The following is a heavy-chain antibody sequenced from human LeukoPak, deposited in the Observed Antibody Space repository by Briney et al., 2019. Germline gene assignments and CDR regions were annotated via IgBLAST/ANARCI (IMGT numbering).Heavy chain of an antibody. D-gene: IGHD5-18*01. CDR3: ARESGYSYGYYYFDY. V-gene: IGHV3-53*01. CDR2: IYSGGST. CDR1: GFTVSSNY. Sequence: GGSLRLSCAASGFTVSSNYMSWVRQAPGKGLEWVSVIYSGGSTYYADSVKGRFTISRDNSKKTLYLQMNSLRAEDTAVYYCARESGYSYGYYYFDYWGQGTLVTVSS. J-gene: IGHJ4*02.